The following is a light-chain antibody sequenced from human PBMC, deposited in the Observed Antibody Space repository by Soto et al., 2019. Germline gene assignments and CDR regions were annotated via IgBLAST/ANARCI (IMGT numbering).Light chain of an antibody. Sequence: EIVLTQSPGTLSFSPGERATLSCRARQSVSTSYLAWYQQKPGQAPRLLIYGASSRATGIPDRFSGSGSGTDFNLTLSRLEPEEFAVYYCQQYGSSPGTFGQGTNVELK. J-gene: IGKJ1*01. CDR2: GAS. V-gene: IGKV3-20*01. CDR3: QQYGSSPGT. CDR1: QSVSTSY.